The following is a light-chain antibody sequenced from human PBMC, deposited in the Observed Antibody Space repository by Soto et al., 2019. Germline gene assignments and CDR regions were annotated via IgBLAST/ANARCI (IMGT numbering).Light chain of an antibody. J-gene: IGKJ1*01. CDR2: KAS. V-gene: IGKV1-5*03. Sequence: DIPVTHLPSTLAVSVGARVTITCRASQSIGSWLAWYQQKPGKAPKLLIYKASSLESGVPSRFSGSGSGTEFTVTISSLQPEDFATYYCQHNYSSSWTFGQRTKVDVK. CDR1: QSIGSW. CDR3: QHNYSSSWT.